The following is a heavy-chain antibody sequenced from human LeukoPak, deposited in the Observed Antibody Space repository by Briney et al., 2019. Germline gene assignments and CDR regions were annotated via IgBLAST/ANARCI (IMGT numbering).Heavy chain of an antibody. CDR3: AREDGVQLWLPDY. CDR1: GFTFSSYA. Sequence: PGRSLRLSCAASGFTFSSYAMHWVRQAPGKGLEWVAVISYDGSNKYYADSVKGRSTISRDNSKNTLYLQMNSLRAEDTAVYYCAREDGVQLWLPDYWGQGTLVTVSS. J-gene: IGHJ4*02. CDR2: ISYDGSNK. D-gene: IGHD5-18*01. V-gene: IGHV3-30-3*01.